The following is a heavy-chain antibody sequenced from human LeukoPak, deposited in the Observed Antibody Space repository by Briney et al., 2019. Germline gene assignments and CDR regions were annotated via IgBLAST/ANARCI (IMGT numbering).Heavy chain of an antibody. CDR3: ARDPWGTHAY. CDR2: ISSGSDYI. Sequence: GGSLRLSCAASGFSSYSLNWVRQAPGKGLEWVSSISSGSDYIYYADSVKGRFTISRDNAKNSLYLQMNSLRTEDTAIYYCARDPWGTHAYWGQGTLVTVSS. CDR1: GFSSYS. J-gene: IGHJ4*02. V-gene: IGHV3-21*01. D-gene: IGHD3-16*01.